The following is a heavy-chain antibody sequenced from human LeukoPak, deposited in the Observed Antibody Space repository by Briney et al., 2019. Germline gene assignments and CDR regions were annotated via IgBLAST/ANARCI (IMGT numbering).Heavy chain of an antibody. D-gene: IGHD4-17*01. Sequence: GGSLRLSCAASGLTFSNHWMHWVRQAPGKGLVWVSRIDGDGSGTSYADSVKGRFTISRDNAKNTSYLQMDSLRAEDSAVYYCATVFDYWGQGNLVTVSS. CDR2: IDGDGSGT. CDR1: GLTFSNHW. J-gene: IGHJ4*02. CDR3: ATVFDY. V-gene: IGHV3-74*01.